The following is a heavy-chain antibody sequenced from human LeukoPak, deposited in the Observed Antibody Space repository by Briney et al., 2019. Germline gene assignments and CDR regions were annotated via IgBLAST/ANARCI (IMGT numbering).Heavy chain of an antibody. J-gene: IGHJ4*02. CDR3: ARGAPGGLDY. V-gene: IGHV1-69*05. CDR1: GYTLTELS. Sequence: SVKVSCKVSGYTLTELSMHWVRQAPGQGLEWMGGIIPIFGTANYAQKFQGRVTITTDESTSTAYMELSSLRAEDTAVYYCARGAPGGLDYWGQGTLVTVSS. D-gene: IGHD1-26*01. CDR2: IIPIFGTA.